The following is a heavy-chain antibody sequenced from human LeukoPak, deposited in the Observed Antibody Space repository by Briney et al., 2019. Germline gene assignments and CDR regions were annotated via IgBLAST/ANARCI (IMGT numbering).Heavy chain of an antibody. CDR2: IYYTGSI. D-gene: IGHD6-13*01. J-gene: IGHJ4*02. V-gene: IGHV4-59*01. Sequence: SEPLSLTCTVSGGSISNYYWNWIRQPPGKGLEWIGYIYYTGSINYNPSLKSRVTMSVDTSKNQFSLNLRSVTPEDTAVYYCARNLIPEQLVLNFWGQGTLVTVSS. CDR3: ARNLIPEQLVLNF. CDR1: GGSISNYY.